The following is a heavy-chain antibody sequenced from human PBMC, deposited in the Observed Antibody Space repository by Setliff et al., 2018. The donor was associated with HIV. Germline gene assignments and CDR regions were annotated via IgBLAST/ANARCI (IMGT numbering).Heavy chain of an antibody. CDR2: INPKSGGT. CDR1: GYTFTDYY. D-gene: IGHD1-7*01. V-gene: IGHV1-2*06. Sequence: GASVKVSCKASGYTFTDYYIHWVRQAPGQGLEWMGRINPKSGGTNYVQKFQGRVTMTRDTSINTAYLELSRLRSDDTAVHYCAKDRTGTGTTLHVWGKGTTVTVSS. J-gene: IGHJ6*04. CDR3: AKDRTGTGTTLHV.